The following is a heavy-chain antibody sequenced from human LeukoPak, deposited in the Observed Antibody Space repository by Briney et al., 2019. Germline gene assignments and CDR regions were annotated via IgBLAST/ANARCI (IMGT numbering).Heavy chain of an antibody. CDR3: AKDHSIWGGWGFDY. CDR2: ISGSGGST. CDR1: GFTFSSYA. Sequence: TGGSLRLSCAASGFTFSSYAMSWVRQAPGKGLEWVSAISGSGGSTYYADSVKGRFTISRDNSKNTLYLQMNSLRAEDTAVYYCAKDHSIWGGWGFDYWGQGTLVTVSS. D-gene: IGHD6-19*01. V-gene: IGHV3-23*01. J-gene: IGHJ4*02.